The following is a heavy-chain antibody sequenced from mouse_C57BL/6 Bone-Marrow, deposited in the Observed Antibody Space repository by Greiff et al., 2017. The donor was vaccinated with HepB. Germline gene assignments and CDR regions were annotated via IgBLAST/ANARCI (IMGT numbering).Heavy chain of an antibody. D-gene: IGHD1-1*01. CDR2: INPNNGGT. J-gene: IGHJ2*01. CDR1: GYTFTDYY. Sequence: LVESGASVKISCKASGYTFTDYYMNWVKQSHGKSLEWIGDINPNNGGTSYNQKFKGKATLTVDKSSSTAYMELRSLTSEDSAVYYCARYYYGSSDYWGQGTTLTVSS. V-gene: IGHV1-26*01. CDR3: ARYYYGSSDY.